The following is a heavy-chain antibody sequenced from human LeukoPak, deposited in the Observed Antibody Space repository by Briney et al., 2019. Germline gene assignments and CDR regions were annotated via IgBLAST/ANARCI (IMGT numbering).Heavy chain of an antibody. CDR1: GGSISTYY. CDR3: ARHGRKFCSSTSCSHYFDY. D-gene: IGHD2-2*01. V-gene: IGHV4-59*08. Sequence: PSETLSLTCTLSGGSISTYYWSWIQQPPGKGLEWIGYIYHSGSTNYNPSLKRRVTISVDTSKNQFSLQLSSVTAADTAVYYCARHGRKFCSSTSCSHYFDYWGQGTLVAVSS. CDR2: IYHSGST. J-gene: IGHJ4*02.